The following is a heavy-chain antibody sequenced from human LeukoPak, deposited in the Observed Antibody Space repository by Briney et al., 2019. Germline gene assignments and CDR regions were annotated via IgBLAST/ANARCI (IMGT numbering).Heavy chain of an antibody. Sequence: QAGGSLRLSCAASGFTVSNNYMTWVRQAPGKGLEWVSIIYSDGRTYYADSVKGRFNISRDNSKNTLYLQMNSLRAEDTAVYYCATRDYYDSSGYAYGGFDYWGQGTLVTVSS. D-gene: IGHD3-22*01. CDR1: GFTVSNNY. V-gene: IGHV3-53*01. J-gene: IGHJ4*02. CDR3: ATRDYYDSSGYAYGGFDY. CDR2: IYSDGRT.